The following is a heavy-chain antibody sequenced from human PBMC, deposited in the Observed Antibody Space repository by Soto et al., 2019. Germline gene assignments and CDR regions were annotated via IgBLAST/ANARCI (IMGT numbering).Heavy chain of an antibody. D-gene: IGHD1-26*01. Sequence: GESLKISCKGSVYSFTSYWISWVRQMPGKGLEWMGRIDPSDSYTNYSPSFQGHVTISADKSISTAYLQWSSLKASDTAMYYCARQGSEPYYYGMDVWGQGTTVTVSS. CDR2: IDPSDSYT. V-gene: IGHV5-10-1*01. J-gene: IGHJ6*02. CDR1: VYSFTSYW. CDR3: ARQGSEPYYYGMDV.